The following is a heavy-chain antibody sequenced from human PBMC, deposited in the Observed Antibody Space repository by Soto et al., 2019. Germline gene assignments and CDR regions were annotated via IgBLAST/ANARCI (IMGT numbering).Heavy chain of an antibody. CDR2: INPNSGGT. V-gene: IGHV1-2*04. CDR1: GYTFTGYY. D-gene: IGHD6-13*01. J-gene: IGHJ6*02. CDR3: ARELEVAGPGMDV. Sequence: GASVKVSCKASGYTFTGYYMHWVRQAPGQGLEWMGWINPNSGGTNYAQKFQGWVTMTRDTSISTAYMELSRLRSDDTAVYYCARELEVAGPGMDVWGQGTTVTVSS.